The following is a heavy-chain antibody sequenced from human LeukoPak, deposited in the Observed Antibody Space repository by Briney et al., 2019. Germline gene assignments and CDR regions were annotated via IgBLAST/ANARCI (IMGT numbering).Heavy chain of an antibody. CDR1: GFTFSSYA. D-gene: IGHD3-10*02. V-gene: IGHV3-23*01. Sequence: GGSLRLSCAASGFTFSSYAMSWVRQAPGKGLEWVSAISGSGGSTYYADSVKGRFTISRDNSKNTLYLQMNSLRAEDAAVYYCAKDGGSWGLCTWYFDLWGRGTLVTVSS. CDR2: ISGSGGST. J-gene: IGHJ2*01. CDR3: AKDGGSWGLCTWYFDL.